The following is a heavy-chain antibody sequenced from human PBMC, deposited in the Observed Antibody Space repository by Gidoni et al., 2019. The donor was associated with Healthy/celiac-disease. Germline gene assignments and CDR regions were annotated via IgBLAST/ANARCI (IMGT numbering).Heavy chain of an antibody. D-gene: IGHD3-22*01. CDR2: ISSSGSTI. J-gene: IGHJ6*03. Sequence: QVQLVESGGGLVKPGGSLRLPCAASGFTFSDYYMSWIRQAPGKGLEWVSYISSSGSTIYYADSVKGRFTISRDNAKNSLYLQMNSLRAEDTAVYYCAGDYYDSSGYSLLNYYYYYMDVWGKGTTVTVSS. CDR1: GFTFSDYY. V-gene: IGHV3-11*01. CDR3: AGDYYDSSGYSLLNYYYYYMDV.